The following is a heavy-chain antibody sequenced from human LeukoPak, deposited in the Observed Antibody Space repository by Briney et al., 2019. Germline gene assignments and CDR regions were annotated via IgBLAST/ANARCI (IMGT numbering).Heavy chain of an antibody. CDR1: GFTFSSYE. CDR3: ARDRLGYCSGGSCFGDY. Sequence: GGSLRLSCAASGFTFSSYEVNWVRQAPGKGLEWVSYISSSGTTIYYADSVKGRFTISRDNAKNSLYLQMNSLRAEDTAVYYCARDRLGYCSGGSCFGDYWGQGTLVTVSS. D-gene: IGHD2-15*01. J-gene: IGHJ4*02. V-gene: IGHV3-48*03. CDR2: ISSSGTTI.